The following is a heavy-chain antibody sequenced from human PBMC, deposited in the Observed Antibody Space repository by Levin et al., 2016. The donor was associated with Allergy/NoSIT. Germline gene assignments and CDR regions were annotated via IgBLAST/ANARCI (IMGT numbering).Heavy chain of an antibody. CDR1: GYTFTSYY. CDR3: ARVDLEESSSSSWFDY. J-gene: IGHJ4*02. CDR2: INPSGGST. Sequence: ASVKVSCKASGYTFTSYYMHWVRQAPGQGLEWMGIINPSGGSTSYAQKFQGRVTMTRDTSTSTVYMELSSLRSEDTAVYYCARVDLEESSSSSWFDYWGQGTLVTVSS. V-gene: IGHV1-46*01. D-gene: IGHD6-13*01.